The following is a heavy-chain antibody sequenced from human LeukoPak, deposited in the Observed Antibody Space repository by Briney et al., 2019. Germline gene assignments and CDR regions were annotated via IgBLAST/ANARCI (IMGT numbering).Heavy chain of an antibody. CDR1: GYTFTSYA. CDR2: INPSGGST. J-gene: IGHJ5*02. V-gene: IGHV1-46*01. CDR3: ARRYGSGSYYP. Sequence: ASVKVSCKASGYTFTSYAMNWVRQAPGQGLEWMGIINPSGGSTSYAQKFQGRVTMTRNTSISTAYMELSSLRSEDTAVYYCARRYGSGSYYPWGQGTLVTVSS. D-gene: IGHD3-10*01.